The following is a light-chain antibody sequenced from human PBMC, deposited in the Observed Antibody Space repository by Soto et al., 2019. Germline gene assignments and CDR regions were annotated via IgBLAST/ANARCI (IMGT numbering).Light chain of an antibody. CDR1: PRAVGGYNF. Sequence: QFVLTQPAFVSGFPAQSIAISCTGTPRAVGGYNFVSWYQQHPHKAPKLMISDVSNRPSGVSNRFSGSKSGNTASLTISGLQAEDEADYYCSSYTSSSTYVFGTGTKVTVL. CDR2: DVS. V-gene: IGLV2-14*01. CDR3: SSYTSSSTYV. J-gene: IGLJ1*01.